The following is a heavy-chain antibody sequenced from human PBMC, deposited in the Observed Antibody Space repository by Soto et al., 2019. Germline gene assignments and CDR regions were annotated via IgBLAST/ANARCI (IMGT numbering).Heavy chain of an antibody. V-gene: IGHV4-4*02. J-gene: IGHJ3*01. D-gene: IGHD3-16*01. Sequence: QVQLQESGPGLVKPSGTLSLTCAASSGSIFTTNWWSWVRQSPGRGLQWMGDIYHSGSPKYNPSLKSRASISIDKSKDRFFLTLTSVTAADTAVSYCARKPDVATAKVGGGYVFDVWGQWTMVTVSS. CDR3: ARKPDVATAKVGGGYVFDV. CDR2: IYHSGSP. CDR1: SGSIFTTNW.